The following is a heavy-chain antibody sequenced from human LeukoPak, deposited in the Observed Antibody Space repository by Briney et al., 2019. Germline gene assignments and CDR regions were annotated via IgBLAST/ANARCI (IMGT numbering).Heavy chain of an antibody. J-gene: IGHJ4*02. CDR3: ASRRTTGTTRPVDY. CDR2: IIPIFGTA. V-gene: IGHV1-69*05. D-gene: IGHD1-1*01. Sequence: SVKVSCKASGGTFSSYAISWVRQAPGQGLEWMGGIIPIFGTANYAQKSQGRVTITTDESTSTAYMELSSLRSEDTAVYYCASRRTTGTTRPVDYWGQGTLVTVSS. CDR1: GGTFSSYA.